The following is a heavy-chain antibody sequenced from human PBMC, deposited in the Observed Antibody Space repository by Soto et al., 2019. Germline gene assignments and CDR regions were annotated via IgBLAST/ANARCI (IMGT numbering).Heavy chain of an antibody. Sequence: QVQLVQSGAEVKKPGASVKVSCKASGYTFTSYGISWVRQAPGQGLEWMGWISPYNGNTNYAQKLQGRVTMTTDTSTSPGYMGLRSLGSYDTAGYQGARGPYGDRYFDYWGQGTLVTVSS. CDR2: ISPYNGNT. CDR3: ARGPYGDRYFDY. D-gene: IGHD2-21*02. J-gene: IGHJ4*02. CDR1: GYTFTSYG. V-gene: IGHV1-18*01.